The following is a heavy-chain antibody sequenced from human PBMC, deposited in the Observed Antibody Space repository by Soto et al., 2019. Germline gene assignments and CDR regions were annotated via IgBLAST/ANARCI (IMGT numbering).Heavy chain of an antibody. CDR2: ISYDGSNK. CDR1: GFTFSSYG. CDR3: AKGVESVAGDLDI. J-gene: IGHJ3*02. Sequence: GGSLRLSCAASGFTFSSYGIHCFRQSPGKWLEWVAVISYDGSNKYYADSVKGRFTISRDNSKNTLYLQMNSLRAEDTAVYYCAKGVESVAGDLDIWGQGTMVTVSS. V-gene: IGHV3-30*18. D-gene: IGHD6-19*01.